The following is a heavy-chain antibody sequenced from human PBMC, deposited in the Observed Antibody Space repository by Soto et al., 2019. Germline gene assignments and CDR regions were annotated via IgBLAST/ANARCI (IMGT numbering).Heavy chain of an antibody. J-gene: IGHJ4*02. D-gene: IGHD3-10*01. V-gene: IGHV3-64D*08. CDR1: GFTFSSYA. CDR2: ISSNGGST. CDR3: VKVAELLWFGGVTATLDY. Sequence: GGSLRLSCSASGFTFSSYAMHWVRQAPGKGLEYVSAISSNGGSTYYADSVKGRFTISRDNSKNTLYLQMSSLRAEDTAVYYCVKVAELLWFGGVTATLDYWGQGTLVTVSS.